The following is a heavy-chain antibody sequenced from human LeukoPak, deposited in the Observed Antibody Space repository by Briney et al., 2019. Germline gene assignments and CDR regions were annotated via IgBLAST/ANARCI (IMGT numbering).Heavy chain of an antibody. V-gene: IGHV3-23*01. D-gene: IGHD5-24*01. CDR3: AKRDGYNFFNY. CDR1: GFTFSSYA. Sequence: GGSLRLSCAASGFTFSSYAMSWVRQAPGKGLEWVSAISGSGGSTYYADSVKGRFTISRDNSKNTLYLQMISLRAEDTAVYYCAKRDGYNFFNYWGQGTLVTVSS. CDR2: ISGSGGST. J-gene: IGHJ4*02.